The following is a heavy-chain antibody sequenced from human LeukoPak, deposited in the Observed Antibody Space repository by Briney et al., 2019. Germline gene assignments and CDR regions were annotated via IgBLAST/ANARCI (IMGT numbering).Heavy chain of an antibody. CDR1: GYTFTGYY. Sequence: SVKVSCKASGYTFTGYYMHWVRQAPGQGLEWMGGIIPIFGTANYAQKFQGRVTITADESTSTAYMELSSLRSEDTAVYYCARDQVTGGYPRFDYWGQGTLVTVSS. J-gene: IGHJ4*02. V-gene: IGHV1-69*13. D-gene: IGHD7-27*01. CDR3: ARDQVTGGYPRFDY. CDR2: IIPIFGTA.